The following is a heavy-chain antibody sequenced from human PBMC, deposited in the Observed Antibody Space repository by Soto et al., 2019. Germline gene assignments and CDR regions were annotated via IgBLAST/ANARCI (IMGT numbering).Heavy chain of an antibody. CDR2: ISAYNGNT. J-gene: IGHJ5*02. CDR1: GYTFTSYG. D-gene: IGHD2-15*01. V-gene: IGHV1-18*01. Sequence: ASVKVSCKASGYTFTSYGISWVRQAPGQGLEWIGWISAYNGNTNYAQKLQGRVTITTDTFTSTAFMELRSLRSYDTAVYYCARDHCSGGSCWFDPWGQGTLVTVSS. CDR3: ARDHCSGGSCWFDP.